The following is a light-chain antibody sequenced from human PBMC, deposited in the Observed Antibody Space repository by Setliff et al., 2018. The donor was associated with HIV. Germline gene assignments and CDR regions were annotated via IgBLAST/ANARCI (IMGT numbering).Light chain of an antibody. CDR1: QDIRNY. CDR2: AAS. J-gene: IGKJ1*01. V-gene: IGKV1-27*01. CDR3: QKYNSGLRT. Sequence: DIQMTQSPSSLSASVGDRVTITCRASQDIRNYLAWHQQKPGEVPKVLIYAASTLQSGVTSRFSGSGSGTDFTLTISSLQPEDVATYYCQKYNSGLRTFGQGTKVDIK.